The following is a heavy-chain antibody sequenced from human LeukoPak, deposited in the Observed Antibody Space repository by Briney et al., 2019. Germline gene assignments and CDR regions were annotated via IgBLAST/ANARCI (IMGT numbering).Heavy chain of an antibody. V-gene: IGHV4-59*13. D-gene: IGHD2-21*01. Sequence: SETLSLTCSVSGGSISSYYRSWIRQPPGKGLQWIGYIYYSGSTNYNPSLKSRVTISIDTSKNQFSLKLSSVTAADTAVYYCAHSPGHYYGMDVWGQGTTVTVPS. J-gene: IGHJ6*02. CDR1: GGSISSYY. CDR3: AHSPGHYYGMDV. CDR2: IYYSGST.